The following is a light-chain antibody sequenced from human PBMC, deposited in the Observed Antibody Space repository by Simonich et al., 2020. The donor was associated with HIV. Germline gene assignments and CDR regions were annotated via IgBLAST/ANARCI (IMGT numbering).Light chain of an antibody. CDR2: GAF. Sequence: EVVMTQFPATLSVSPGERAPLSCRASQSVSSKLAWYQQKPGQAPRLLIYGAFTRATGIPARFSGSGSGTEFTLTISSMQSEDFAVYYCQQYNNWPYTFGQGTKLEIK. V-gene: IGKV3-15*01. CDR3: QQYNNWPYT. CDR1: QSVSSK. J-gene: IGKJ2*01.